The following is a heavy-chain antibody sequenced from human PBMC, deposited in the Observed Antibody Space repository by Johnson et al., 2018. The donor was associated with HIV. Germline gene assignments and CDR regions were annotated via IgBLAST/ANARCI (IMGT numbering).Heavy chain of an antibody. V-gene: IGHV3-13*01. D-gene: IGHD6-13*01. Sequence: VQVVESGGGLVQPGGSLRLSCAASGFTFSSYDMHWVRQATGKGLEWVPAIGTAGDTYYPGSVKGRFTISRENAKNSLYLQMNRLRAGYTAVYYCARSSSTAAPGRDAFDIWGQGTMVTVSS. CDR3: ARSSSTAAPGRDAFDI. J-gene: IGHJ3*02. CDR2: IGTAGDT. CDR1: GFTFSSYD.